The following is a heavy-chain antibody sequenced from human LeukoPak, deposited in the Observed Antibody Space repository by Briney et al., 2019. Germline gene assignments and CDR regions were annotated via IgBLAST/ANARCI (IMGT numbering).Heavy chain of an antibody. J-gene: IGHJ4*02. CDR1: GFTFSSYS. Sequence: GGSLRLSCAASGFTFSSYSMNWVRQAPGKGLEWVSYISSSSSTIYYADSVKGRFTISKDNSRNTLYVQMSSLRAEDTAVYYCATGGNYYYDYWGQGTLVTVSP. D-gene: IGHD3-22*01. V-gene: IGHV3-48*01. CDR3: ATGGNYYYDY. CDR2: ISSSSSTI.